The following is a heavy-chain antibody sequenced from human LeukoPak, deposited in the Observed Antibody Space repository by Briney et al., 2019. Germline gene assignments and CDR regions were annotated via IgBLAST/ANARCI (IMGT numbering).Heavy chain of an antibody. CDR3: VRGFDYAFYD. D-gene: IGHD4-17*01. CDR2: MYYSGNT. CDR1: GVSISSGGFS. V-gene: IGHV4-30-4*07. J-gene: IGHJ4*02. Sequence: PSETLSLTCAVSGVSISSGGFSWSWIRQAPGKGLEWLGSMYYSGNTHYNPSLKSRITIFVDTSKNQFFLNLSSVTAADTAVYYCVRGFDYAFYDWGQGTLVTVSS.